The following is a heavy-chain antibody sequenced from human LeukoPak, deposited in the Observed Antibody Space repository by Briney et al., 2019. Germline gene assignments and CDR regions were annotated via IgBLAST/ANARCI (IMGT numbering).Heavy chain of an antibody. J-gene: IGHJ4*02. Sequence: PGGSLRLSCAVSGFTFSSYAMHWVRQAPGKGLEWVAVISYDGSNKYYADSVKGRFTISRDNSKNTLYLQMNSLRAEDTAVYYCARDPATVVANYWGQGTLVTVSS. CDR1: GFTFSSYA. D-gene: IGHD4-23*01. V-gene: IGHV3-30-3*01. CDR2: ISYDGSNK. CDR3: ARDPATVVANY.